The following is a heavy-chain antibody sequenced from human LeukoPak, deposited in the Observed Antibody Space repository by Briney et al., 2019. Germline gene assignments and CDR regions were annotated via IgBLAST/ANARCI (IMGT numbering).Heavy chain of an antibody. CDR1: GDSFASKSAT. Sequence: SQTLSLTCAISGDSFASKSATWNWIRQSPSRGLEWLGGTYYRSKWYNGYAVSVKSRITINPDTSKNQFSLQLNSVTPEDTAVYYCVRLDGGDIDYWGQGTLVTVSS. CDR3: VRLDGGDIDY. D-gene: IGHD4-23*01. J-gene: IGHJ4*02. CDR2: TYYRSKWYN. V-gene: IGHV6-1*01.